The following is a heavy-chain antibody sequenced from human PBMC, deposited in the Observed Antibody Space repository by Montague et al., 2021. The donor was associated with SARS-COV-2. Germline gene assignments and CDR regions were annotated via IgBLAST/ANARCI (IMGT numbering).Heavy chain of an antibody. CDR3: ARAAQKQYVLLWFGELLHDAFDI. CDR1: GGSISSYY. CDR2: IYYSGST. V-gene: IGHV4-59*01. Sequence: SETLSLTCTFSGGSISSYYWSWIRQPPGKGLEWIGYIYYSGSTNYNPSLKSRVTISVDTSKNQFSLKLSPVTAEDTAVYYCARAAQKQYVLLWFGELLHDAFDIWGQGTMVTVSS. J-gene: IGHJ3*02. D-gene: IGHD3-10*01.